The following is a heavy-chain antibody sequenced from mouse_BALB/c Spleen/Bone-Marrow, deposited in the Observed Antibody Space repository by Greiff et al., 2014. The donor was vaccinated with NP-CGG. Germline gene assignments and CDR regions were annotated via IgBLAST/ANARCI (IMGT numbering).Heavy chain of an antibody. Sequence: VQLQQSGAELVKPGASVKLSCKASGYTFTSYWMHWVKQRPGQGLEWIGEINPSNGRTNYNEKFKSKSTLTVDKSSSTAYMQLSSLTSEDSAVYDCARGYFAYWGQGTLVTVSA. CDR2: INPSNGRT. D-gene: IGHD2-14*01. J-gene: IGHJ3*01. CDR1: GYTFTSYW. V-gene: IGHV1S81*02. CDR3: ARGYFAY.